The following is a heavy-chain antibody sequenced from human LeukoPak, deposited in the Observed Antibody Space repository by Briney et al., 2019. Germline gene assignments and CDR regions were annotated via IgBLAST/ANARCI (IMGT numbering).Heavy chain of an antibody. CDR3: VRGSGSHGRDWFDP. Sequence: GASVKVSCKASGYTFTSYAMNWVRQAAGQGLEWMGWMNSNSGNTGYAQKFQGRVTFTRDTSISTAYMELYSLTSDDTAVYYCVRGSGSHGRDWFDPWGQGTLVTASS. V-gene: IGHV1-8*03. CDR1: GYTFTSYA. CDR2: MNSNSGNT. J-gene: IGHJ5*02. D-gene: IGHD1-26*01.